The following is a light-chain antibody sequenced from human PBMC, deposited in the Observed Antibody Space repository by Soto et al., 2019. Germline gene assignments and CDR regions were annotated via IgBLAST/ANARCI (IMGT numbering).Light chain of an antibody. CDR3: QERSKGPMVT. Sequence: EIVLTQSPVTLSLSPGDRATLSCRASQTVSKYLAWYQQKPGQPPRLLVYDTSNRASGIPARFSGSGSGTDFTLTISSLEPEDFAVYYCQERSKGPMVTCGPGTKWIT. V-gene: IGKV3-11*01. J-gene: IGKJ3*01. CDR1: QTVSKY. CDR2: DTS.